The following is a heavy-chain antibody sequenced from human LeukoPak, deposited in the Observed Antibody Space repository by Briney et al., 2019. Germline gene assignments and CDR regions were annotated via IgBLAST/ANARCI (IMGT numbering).Heavy chain of an antibody. Sequence: GGSLRLSCAASGFTLSYYAMSWVRQAPGKGLEWVSGFSAGGGSTYYADSVKGRFTISRDNAKNSLYLQMNSLRDDDTAVYYCARGETALTSYLHFWGQGTLVTVSS. CDR2: FSAGGGST. CDR3: ARGETALTSYLHF. V-gene: IGHV3-23*01. CDR1: GFTLSYYA. D-gene: IGHD4-17*01. J-gene: IGHJ4*02.